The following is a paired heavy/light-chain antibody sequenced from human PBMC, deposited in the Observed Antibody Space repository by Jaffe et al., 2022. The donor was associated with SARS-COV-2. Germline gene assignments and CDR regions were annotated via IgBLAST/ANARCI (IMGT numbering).Heavy chain of an antibody. CDR1: GFTFSSYA. D-gene: IGHD3-3*01. CDR3: AKVFPDYNFWSGKIDY. V-gene: IGHV3-23*01. CDR2: ISGSGAST. Sequence: EVQLLDSGGGLVQPGGSLRLSCAASGFTFSSYAMSWVRQTPGKGLEWVSAISGSGASTFYADSVKGRFTISRDNSRNTLYLQMNSLRDDDTAVYYCAKVFPDYNFWSGKIDYWGQGTLVTVSS. J-gene: IGHJ4*02.
Light chain of an antibody. J-gene: IGKJ3*01. V-gene: IGKV1-16*02. Sequence: DIQMTQSPSSLSASVGDRVTITCRASQGISNYLAWFRQKPGKAPKSLIYAASSLQSGVPSNFSGSGSGTDFTLTISSLQPEDFATYYCQQYDTYPPTFGPGTKVAFK. CDR1: QGISNY. CDR3: QQYDTYPPT. CDR2: AAS.